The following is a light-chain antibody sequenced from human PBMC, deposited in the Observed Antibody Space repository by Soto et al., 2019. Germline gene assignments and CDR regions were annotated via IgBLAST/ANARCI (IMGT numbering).Light chain of an antibody. CDR3: QQRSNWPPWT. J-gene: IGKJ1*01. Sequence: EIVLTQSPAPLSLSPGERATLSCRASQSVSSYLAWYQQKPGQAPRLLIYDASNRATGIPARFSGSGSGTAFTLTISSLEPEDFAVYYCQQRSNWPPWTFGQGTKVEIK. CDR1: QSVSSY. V-gene: IGKV3-11*01. CDR2: DAS.